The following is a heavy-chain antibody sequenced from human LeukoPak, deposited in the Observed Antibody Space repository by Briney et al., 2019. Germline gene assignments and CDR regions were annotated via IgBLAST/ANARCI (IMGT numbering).Heavy chain of an antibody. Sequence: GGSLRLSCAASGFTFSSYAMSWVRQAPGKGLEWVANIKQDGSEKNYVDSVRGRFTISRDNAKNSLYLQLSSLRAEDTAVYYCTRGGITAAADYWGQGTLVTVSS. D-gene: IGHD6-13*01. V-gene: IGHV3-7*01. CDR1: GFTFSSYA. J-gene: IGHJ4*02. CDR2: IKQDGSEK. CDR3: TRGGITAAADY.